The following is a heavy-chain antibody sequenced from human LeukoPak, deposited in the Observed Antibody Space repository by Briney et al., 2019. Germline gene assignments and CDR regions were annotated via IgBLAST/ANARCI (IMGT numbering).Heavy chain of an antibody. D-gene: IGHD6-19*01. CDR3: ARDSGYSSGWGPYYYGMDV. CDR1: GFTFSSYA. CDR2: ISYDGSNK. J-gene: IGHJ6*02. V-gene: IGHV3-30-3*01. Sequence: PGGSLRLSCAASGFTFSSYAMHWVRQAPGKGLEWVAVISYDGSNKYYADSVKGRFTISRDNSKNTMYVQMNSLRAEDTAVYYCARDSGYSSGWGPYYYGMDVWGQGTTVTVSS.